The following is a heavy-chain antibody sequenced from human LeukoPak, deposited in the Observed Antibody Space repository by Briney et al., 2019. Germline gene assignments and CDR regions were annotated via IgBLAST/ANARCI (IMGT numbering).Heavy chain of an antibody. CDR2: ITRDGGSI. D-gene: IGHD3-10*01. CDR1: RFAFTNFN. V-gene: IGHV3-64D*06. J-gene: IGHJ4*02. CDR3: VRGLYGLGWVY. Sequence: SLPFSSAAPRFAFTNFNMHWARPAPGKGLQFVSSITRDGGSIDDADSTRGRFTISRDNSKNTLYLRMTSLRVEDTGLYFCVRGLYGLGWVYWGAGALVTVSS.